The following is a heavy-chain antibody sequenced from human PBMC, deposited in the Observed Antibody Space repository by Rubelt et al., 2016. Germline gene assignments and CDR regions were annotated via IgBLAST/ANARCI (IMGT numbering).Heavy chain of an antibody. CDR2: IYPGDSDT. V-gene: IGHV5-51*01. D-gene: IGHD5-18*01. Sequence: EVQLVQSGAEVKKPGESLKISCKGSGYSFTSYWIGWVRQMPGKGLEWMGIIYPGDSDTRYSPAFPGQVTISADKSISTGYLEGSSRKASDTVMDYCARMLQLWPFDYWGQGTLVTGSS. J-gene: IGHJ4*02. CDR1: GYSFTSYW. CDR3: ARMLQLWPFDY.